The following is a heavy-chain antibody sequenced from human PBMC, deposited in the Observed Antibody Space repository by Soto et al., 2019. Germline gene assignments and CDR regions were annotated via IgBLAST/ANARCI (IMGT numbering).Heavy chain of an antibody. J-gene: IGHJ2*01. Sequence: GGSLRLSCVGSGFSFSRNAIHWVRQAPGKGLEWVALISYDGNNQYYAESVKGRFTVSRDNSKKKIYLQMNSLRAEDTAVYYCARVTVVPAAIPHELRNWYFDLWGRGPLVTVSS. CDR3: ARVTVVPAAIPHELRNWYFDL. CDR1: GFSFSRNA. D-gene: IGHD2-2*02. CDR2: ISYDGNNQ. V-gene: IGHV3-30-3*01.